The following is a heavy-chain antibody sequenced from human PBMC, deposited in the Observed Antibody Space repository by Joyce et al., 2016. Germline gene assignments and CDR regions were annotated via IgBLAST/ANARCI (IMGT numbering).Heavy chain of an antibody. V-gene: IGHV3-21*01. CDR3: ASEASFGYPYFAY. Sequence: EVQLVESGGGLVKPGGSLRLSCAASGFAFSNFAMHWVRQAPGKGLEWVSSISSNGVSIYYADSVKGRFTRSRDNAKNALYLQMNSLRVEDTAVYYCASEASFGYPYFAYWGQGTLVTVSS. D-gene: IGHD5-18*01. CDR2: ISSNGVSI. CDR1: GFAFSNFA. J-gene: IGHJ4*02.